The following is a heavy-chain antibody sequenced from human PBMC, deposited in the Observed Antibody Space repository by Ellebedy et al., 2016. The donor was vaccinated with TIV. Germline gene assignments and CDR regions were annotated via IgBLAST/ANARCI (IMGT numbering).Heavy chain of an antibody. J-gene: IGHJ5*01. CDR2: IYHDGSEK. D-gene: IGHD4-17*01. CDR3: ARRGSYGDYAVHVNSWFDS. V-gene: IGHV3-7*01. CDR1: AFSFRNYW. Sequence: PGGSLRLSCAASAFSFRNYWMSWVRQAPGQGLEWVANIYHDGSEKYYVDSVEGRFTISSDNAKNVLYLEMKSLRAEDTAVYYCARRGSYGDYAVHVNSWFDSWGQGTPVTVSP.